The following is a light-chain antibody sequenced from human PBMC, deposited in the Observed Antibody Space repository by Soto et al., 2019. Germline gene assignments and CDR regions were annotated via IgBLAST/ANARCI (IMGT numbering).Light chain of an antibody. V-gene: IGLV1-40*01. CDR3: QSSHSNLLSLYV. CDR1: SSNIGAGYD. J-gene: IGLJ1*01. CDR2: NNN. Sequence: QSVLTQPPSASGAPGQRVTISCTGSSSNIGAGYDVHWYQQLAGTAPNLLIYNNNNRPSGVPDRFSGSKSGTSASLAIAGLQAEYDFFYYCQSSHSNLLSLYVFRTGTNLNVL.